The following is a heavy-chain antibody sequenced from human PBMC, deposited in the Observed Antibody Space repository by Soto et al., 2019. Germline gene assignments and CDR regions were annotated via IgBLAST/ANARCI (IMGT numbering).Heavy chain of an antibody. D-gene: IGHD1-26*01. V-gene: IGHV1-69*13. CDR2: IVPIFGTA. CDR3: ARSTNYRIVGATGDFDY. CDR1: GGTFSSYA. Sequence: SVKVSCKASGGTFSSYAISWVRQAPGQGLEWMGGIVPIFGTANYAQKFQGRVTITADESTSTAYMELSSLRSEDTAVYYCARSTNYRIVGATGDFDYWGQGTLVTVSS. J-gene: IGHJ4*02.